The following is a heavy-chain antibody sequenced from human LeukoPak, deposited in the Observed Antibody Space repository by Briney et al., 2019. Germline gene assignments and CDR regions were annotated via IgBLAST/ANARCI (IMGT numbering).Heavy chain of an antibody. CDR2: IVPIFGIA. CDR3: ARMGNCSSTSCYTGFDWLDP. J-gene: IGHJ5*02. CDR1: GGTFSSYA. Sequence: SVKVSCKASGGTFSSYAISWVRQAPGQGLEWMGRIVPIFGIANYAQKFQGRVTITADKSTSTAYMELSSLRSEDTAVYYCARMGNCSSTSCYTGFDWLDPCGQGTLVTVSS. V-gene: IGHV1-69*04. D-gene: IGHD2-2*02.